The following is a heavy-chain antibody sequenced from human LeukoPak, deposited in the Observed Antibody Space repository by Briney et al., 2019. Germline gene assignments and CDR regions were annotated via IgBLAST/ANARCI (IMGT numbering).Heavy chain of an antibody. V-gene: IGHV3-21*01. CDR1: GFTFSSYS. D-gene: IGHD3-10*01. CDR2: ISSSSSYI. CDR3: ARGNNYYGSGSQCDY. J-gene: IGHJ4*02. Sequence: GGSLRLSCAASGFTFSSYSMNWVRQAPGKGLEWVSSISSSSSYIYYADSVKGRLTISRDNYKNALYLQMNSLRAEDTAVYYCARGNNYYGSGSQCDYWGQGTLVTVSS.